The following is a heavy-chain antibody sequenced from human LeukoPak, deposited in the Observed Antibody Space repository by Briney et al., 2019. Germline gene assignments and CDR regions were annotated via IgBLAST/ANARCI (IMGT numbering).Heavy chain of an antibody. CDR3: ARDRSLIIKDYYYYGMDV. CDR2: INPNSGDT. CDR1: GYTFTGYY. V-gene: IGHV1-2*06. J-gene: IGHJ6*02. Sequence: ASVKVSCKASGYTFTGYYMHWVRQAPGQGLEWMGRINPNSGDTNYAQKFQGRVTMTRDTSISTAYMELSRLRSDDTAVYSCARDRSLIIKDYYYYGMDVWGQGTTVTVSS. D-gene: IGHD2-8*01.